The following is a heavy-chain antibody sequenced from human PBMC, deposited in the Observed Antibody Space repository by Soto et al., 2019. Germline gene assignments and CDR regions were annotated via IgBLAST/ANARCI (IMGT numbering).Heavy chain of an antibody. CDR3: ARDLSGDYGALDT. V-gene: IGHV3-33*01. CDR2: IWYDGSNK. Sequence: GGSLRLSCAPSGFTFSSYGRHWARQAPGKGLEWVAVIWYDGSNKVYADSVKGRFTISRDNSKNTLYLQMNSLRAEDTAVYYCARDLSGDYGALDTWGQGTMLTVSS. CDR1: GFTFSSYG. D-gene: IGHD3-16*01. J-gene: IGHJ3*02.